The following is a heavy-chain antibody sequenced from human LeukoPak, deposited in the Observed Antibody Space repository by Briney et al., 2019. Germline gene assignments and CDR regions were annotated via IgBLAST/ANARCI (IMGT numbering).Heavy chain of an antibody. D-gene: IGHD3-22*01. Sequence: NHSGSTNYNPSLKSRVTISVDTSKNQFSLKLSSVTAADTAVYYCARTASYYYDSSGYYYRYWGQGTLVTVSS. CDR2: NHSGST. V-gene: IGHV4-34*01. CDR3: ARTASYYYDSSGYYYRY. J-gene: IGHJ4*02.